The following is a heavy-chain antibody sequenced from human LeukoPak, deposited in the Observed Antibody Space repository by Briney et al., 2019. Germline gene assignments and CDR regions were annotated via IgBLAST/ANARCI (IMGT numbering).Heavy chain of an antibody. CDR3: ARGARHDFWSGS. D-gene: IGHD3-3*01. CDR2: IKEDGSGK. Sequence: PGGSLRLSCAASGLTLRRYWMNWIRQAPGKGLEWVANIKEDGSGKYYVDSVKGRFTISRDNAKNSLYLQMNSLSGDDTGVYYCARGARHDFWSGSWGKGTPVTVSS. V-gene: IGHV3-7*01. J-gene: IGHJ5*02. CDR1: GLTLRRYW.